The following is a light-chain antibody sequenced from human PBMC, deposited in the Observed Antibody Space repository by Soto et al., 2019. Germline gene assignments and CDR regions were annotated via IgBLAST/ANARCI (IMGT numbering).Light chain of an antibody. V-gene: IGKV3-20*01. CDR1: QSVYSGY. CDR3: QQYGSSPIT. CDR2: DAS. Sequence: IVLTQSPCTLSLSPGERATLSCWASQSVYSGYLAWYQQKDGQAPRLLIYDASSRATGIPDRFSGSGYRTDFNLTISRLETEDFAVYYCQQYGSSPITFGQGTRLEIK. J-gene: IGKJ5*01.